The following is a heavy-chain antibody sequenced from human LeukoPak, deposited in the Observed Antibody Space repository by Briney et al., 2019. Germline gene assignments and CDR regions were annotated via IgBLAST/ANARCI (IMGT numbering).Heavy chain of an antibody. CDR1: GFTFSSYW. D-gene: IGHD2-21*02. CDR3: ARAATLLLHFFDY. Sequence: WGSLRLSCAASGFTFSSYWMSWVRQAPGKGLEWVANIKQDGSGKYYVDSVKGRFTISRDNAKNSLFLQMNSLRAEDTAVYYCARAATLLLHFFDYWGQGALVTVSS. J-gene: IGHJ4*02. V-gene: IGHV3-7*01. CDR2: IKQDGSGK.